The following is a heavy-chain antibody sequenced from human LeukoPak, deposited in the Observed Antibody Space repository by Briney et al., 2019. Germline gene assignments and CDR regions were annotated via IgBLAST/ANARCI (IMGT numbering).Heavy chain of an antibody. J-gene: IGHJ6*02. D-gene: IGHD6-6*01. V-gene: IGHV3-9*01. CDR2: ISWNSGSI. CDR3: ARDRTSSSGYYYGMDV. Sequence: GGSLRLSCAASGFTFDDYAMHWVRQAPGKGLEWVSGISWNSGSIGYADSVKGRFTISRDNAKNSLYLQMNSLRAEDTALYHCARDRTSSSGYYYGMDVWGQGTTVTVSS. CDR1: GFTFDDYA.